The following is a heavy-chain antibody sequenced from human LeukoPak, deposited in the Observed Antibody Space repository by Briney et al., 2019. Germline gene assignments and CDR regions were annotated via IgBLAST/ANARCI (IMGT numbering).Heavy chain of an antibody. D-gene: IGHD3-16*01. V-gene: IGHV3-23*01. J-gene: IGHJ6*02. CDR3: AKGITGMAV. Sequence: PGGSLRLSCVVSGFTFSTYGMTWVRQAPGKGLEWVSGISDGGGSTYYADSVKGRFTISRDNSKNTLYLQMNSLRVEDTAVYYCAKGITGMAVWGQGTTVTVSS. CDR2: ISDGGGST. CDR1: GFTFSTYG.